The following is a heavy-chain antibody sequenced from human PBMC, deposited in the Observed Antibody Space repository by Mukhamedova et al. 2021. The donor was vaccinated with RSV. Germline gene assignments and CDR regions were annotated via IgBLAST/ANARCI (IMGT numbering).Heavy chain of an antibody. Sequence: VRQAPGMGLQWVADIKQDGSEGYYVDSVKGRFTISRDNAKNSLCLQMNSLRAEDTAVYYCARRRDGFTALRYWGQGTLVTVSS. J-gene: IGHJ4*02. D-gene: IGHD5-24*01. CDR2: IKQDGSEG. V-gene: IGHV3-7*01. CDR3: ARRRDGFTALRY.